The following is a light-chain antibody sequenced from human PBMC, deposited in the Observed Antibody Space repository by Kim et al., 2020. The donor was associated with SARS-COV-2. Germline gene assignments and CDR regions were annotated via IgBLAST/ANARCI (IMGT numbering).Light chain of an antibody. CDR2: EVS. CDR1: SSDVGNYNR. V-gene: IGLV2-18*02. CDR3: SSYANNRTWV. J-gene: IGLJ3*02. Sequence: QSALTQPPSVSGSPGQSVTISCTGTSSDVGNYNRVSWYRQPPGTAPKLMIYEVSNRPSGVPDRFSGSKSGNTASLTISGRQAEDEADYYCSSYANNRTWVFGGGTKLTVL.